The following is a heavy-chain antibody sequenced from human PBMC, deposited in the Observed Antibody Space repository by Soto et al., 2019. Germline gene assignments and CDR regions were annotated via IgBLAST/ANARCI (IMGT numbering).Heavy chain of an antibody. V-gene: IGHV3-23*01. CDR2: INPSGATT. D-gene: IGHD2-15*01. Sequence: RLSCAASGFTFSTYTMTWVRQAPGEGLEWVSIINPSGATTYYADSVKGRFTISRANSKNTQYLQMNSLRAEDTALSYCAKRLQPAVGPFDYGGQGNLVTVSS. J-gene: IGHJ4*02. CDR3: AKRLQPAVGPFDY. CDR1: GFTFSTYT.